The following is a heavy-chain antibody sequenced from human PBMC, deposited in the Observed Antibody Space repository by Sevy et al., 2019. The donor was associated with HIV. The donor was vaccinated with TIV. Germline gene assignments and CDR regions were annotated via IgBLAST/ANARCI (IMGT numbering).Heavy chain of an antibody. D-gene: IGHD6-6*01. V-gene: IGHV3-74*01. CDR1: GFTVSSNY. Sequence: GGSLRLSCAVSGFTVSSNYMTWVRQAPGKGLEWVSRINSDGSSTSYADSVKGRFTISRDNAKNTLYLQMNSLRAEDTAVYYCARDLYSSLMAQDWGQGTLVTVSS. CDR2: INSDGSST. J-gene: IGHJ4*02. CDR3: ARDLYSSLMAQD.